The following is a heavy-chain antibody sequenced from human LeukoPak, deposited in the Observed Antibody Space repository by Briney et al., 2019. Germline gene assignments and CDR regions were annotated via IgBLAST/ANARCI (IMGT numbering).Heavy chain of an antibody. CDR1: GYTFTSYA. J-gene: IGHJ4*02. D-gene: IGHD3-22*01. CDR3: ARGSDSSGYIRFDY. Sequence: GASVKVSCKASGYTFTSYAMNWVRQAPGQGLEWMGWINTNTGNPTYAQGFTGRFVFSLDTSVSTAYLQISSLKAEDTAVYYCARGSDSSGYIRFDYWGQGTLVTVSS. V-gene: IGHV7-4-1*02. CDR2: INTNTGNP.